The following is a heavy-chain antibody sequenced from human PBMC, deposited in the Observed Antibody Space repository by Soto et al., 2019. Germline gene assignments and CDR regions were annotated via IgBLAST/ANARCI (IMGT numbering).Heavy chain of an antibody. D-gene: IGHD3-16*02. CDR1: GGSFSGYY. Sequence: PSETLSLTCAVYGGSFSGYYWSWIRQPPGKGLEWIGEINHSGSTNYNPSLKSRVTISVDTSKNQFSLKLSSVTAADTAVYYCAQGWRSYRSKYFEYWGQGSLVTVSS. CDR2: INHSGST. J-gene: IGHJ4*02. CDR3: AQGWRSYRSKYFEY. V-gene: IGHV4-34*01.